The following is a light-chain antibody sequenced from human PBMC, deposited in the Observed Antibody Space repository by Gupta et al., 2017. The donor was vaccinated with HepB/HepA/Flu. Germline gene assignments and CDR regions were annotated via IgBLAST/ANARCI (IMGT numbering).Light chain of an antibody. V-gene: IGKV1-39*01. CDR1: QSISSY. J-gene: IGKJ2*01. CDR2: AAS. Sequence: DIQMTQSPSSLSASVGDRVTITCRASQSISSYLNWYQQKPGKAPKLLIYAASSLHSGVPSRFSGSGSGTDFTLTISSLQPEDFATYYCQQSYSTPPGYTFGQGTKLEIK. CDR3: QQSYSTPPGYT.